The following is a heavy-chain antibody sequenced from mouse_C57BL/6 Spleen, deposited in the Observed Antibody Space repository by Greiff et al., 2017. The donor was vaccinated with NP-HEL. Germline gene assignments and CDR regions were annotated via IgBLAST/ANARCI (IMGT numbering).Heavy chain of an antibody. J-gene: IGHJ4*01. CDR3: ARDDTPYAMDY. Sequence: EVKLEESGPGLVKPSQSLSLTCSVTGYSITSGYYWNWIRQFPGNKLEWMGSIRYDGSNNYNPSLKNRISITRDTSKNQFFLKLNSVTTEDTATYYCARDDTPYAMDYWGQGTSVTVSS. CDR2: IRYDGSN. V-gene: IGHV3-6*01. CDR1: GYSITSGYY.